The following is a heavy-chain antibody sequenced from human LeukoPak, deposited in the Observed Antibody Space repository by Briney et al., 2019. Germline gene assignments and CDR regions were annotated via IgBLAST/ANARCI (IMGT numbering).Heavy chain of an antibody. CDR1: GGSFSGYY. Sequence: SETLSLTCAVYGGSFSGYYWSWIRRPPGKGLEWIGEINHSASTNYNPSLKSRVTISVDTSKNQFSLKLSSVTAADTAVYYCARGNDFWSGYYPTQYFDYWGQGTLVTVSS. V-gene: IGHV4-34*01. CDR2: INHSAST. CDR3: ARGNDFWSGYYPTQYFDY. J-gene: IGHJ4*02. D-gene: IGHD3-3*01.